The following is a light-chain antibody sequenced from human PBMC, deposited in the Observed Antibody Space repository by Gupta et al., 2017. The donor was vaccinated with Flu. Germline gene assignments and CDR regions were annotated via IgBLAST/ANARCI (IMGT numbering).Light chain of an antibody. CDR1: QSISSW. J-gene: IGKJ1*01. V-gene: IGKV1-5*03. CDR2: KAS. Sequence: PSTLSASVGDRVTITCRASQSISSWLAWYQQKPGKAPKLLIYKASSVESGVPSRFSGSGSGTEFTLTISSLQPDDFATYYCQQYNSYSVTFGQGTKVEIK. CDR3: QQYNSYSVT.